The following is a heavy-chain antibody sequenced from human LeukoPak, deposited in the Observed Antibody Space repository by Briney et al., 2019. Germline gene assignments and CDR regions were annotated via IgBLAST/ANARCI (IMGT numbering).Heavy chain of an antibody. CDR3: ARDQGSSGSAYAFDV. Sequence: GGSLRLSCAASGFSISSNYMSWVRQAPGKGLEWVSIIYSGGSTDHADSVKGRFSISRDNSKNTVYLQMNSLRAEDTAIYYCARDQGSSGSAYAFDVWGQGEMVTVSS. CDR1: GFSISSNY. V-gene: IGHV3-53*01. D-gene: IGHD6-19*01. CDR2: IYSGGST. J-gene: IGHJ3*01.